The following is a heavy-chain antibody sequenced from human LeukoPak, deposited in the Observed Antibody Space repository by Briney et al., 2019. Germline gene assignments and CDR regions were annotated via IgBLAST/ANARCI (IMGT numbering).Heavy chain of an antibody. CDR2: IVSETVGGRT. CDR1: GFTFSSYS. J-gene: IGHJ4*02. D-gene: IGHD1-1*01. V-gene: IGHV3-15*04. CDR3: ATSITTPGAFDI. Sequence: GGSLRLACAASGFTFSSYSMNGVRQAPGKGLEWVARIVSETVGGRTDYAASVKGRFTISRDDSKSTLFLQMSSLKIEDTAVYYCATSITTPGAFDIWGQGVLVTVSS.